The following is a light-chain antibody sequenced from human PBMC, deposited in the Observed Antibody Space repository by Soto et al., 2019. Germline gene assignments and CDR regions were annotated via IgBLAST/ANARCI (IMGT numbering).Light chain of an antibody. V-gene: IGKV4-1*01. J-gene: IGKJ4*01. Sequence: DIVMTQSPDSLAVSLGERATINCKSIHSLLYNSNSKNYLAWYKQKPGQPPKXLIYWASTRESGVPDRISGSGSGTDFTLTIRSLKAEDVAVDYCQQYYRTPGFGGGTKVDIK. CDR2: WAS. CDR1: HSLLYNSNSKNY. CDR3: QQYYRTPG.